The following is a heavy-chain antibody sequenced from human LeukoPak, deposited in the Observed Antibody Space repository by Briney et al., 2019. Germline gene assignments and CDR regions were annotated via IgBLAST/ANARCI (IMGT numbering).Heavy chain of an antibody. Sequence: SETLSLTCSVSGDSISSNYWSWMRQPPGKGLVWIGYIYYSGSNNYNPSLKSRVTMSVDTSKSQFSLNLSSVTAADAAVHYCASVPGYYDFWSGYYPYYYFDCWGQGTLVTVSS. J-gene: IGHJ4*02. CDR3: ASVPGYYDFWSGYYPYYYFDC. V-gene: IGHV4-59*08. CDR1: GDSISSNY. D-gene: IGHD3-3*01. CDR2: IYYSGSN.